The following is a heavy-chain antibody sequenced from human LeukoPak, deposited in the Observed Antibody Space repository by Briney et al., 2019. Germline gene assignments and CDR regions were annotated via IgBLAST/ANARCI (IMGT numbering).Heavy chain of an antibody. J-gene: IGHJ4*02. Sequence: PGGSLRLSCAASGFTVSSNYMSWVRQAPGKGLEWVSVIYSGGSTYYADSVKGRFTISRDNSKNTLYLQMNSLRAEDTAVYYCAGVGSYYDFWSGYGDYWGQGTLVTVSS. CDR2: IYSGGST. CDR1: GFTVSSNY. CDR3: AGVGSYYDFWSGYGDY. V-gene: IGHV3-66*01. D-gene: IGHD3-3*01.